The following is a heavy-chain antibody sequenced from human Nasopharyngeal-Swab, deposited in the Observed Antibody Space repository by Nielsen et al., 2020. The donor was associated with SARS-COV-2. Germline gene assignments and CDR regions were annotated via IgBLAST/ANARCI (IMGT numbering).Heavy chain of an antibody. CDR2: ISSSSSYI. J-gene: IGHJ5*02. Sequence: GESLKISCAASGFTFSSYSMNWVRQAPGKGLEWVSSISSSSSYIYYTDSVKGRFTISRDNAKNSLYLQMNSLRAEDTAVYYCARAGIAGDNWFDTWGQGTLVTGSS. D-gene: IGHD6-13*01. CDR3: ARAGIAGDNWFDT. V-gene: IGHV3-21*01. CDR1: GFTFSSYS.